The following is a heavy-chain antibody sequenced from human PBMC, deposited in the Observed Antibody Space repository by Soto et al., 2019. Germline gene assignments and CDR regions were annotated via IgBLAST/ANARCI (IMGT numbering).Heavy chain of an antibody. Sequence: QVQLVQSGAEVKKPGSSVKVSCKASGGTFSSYAISWVRQAPGQGLEWMGGIIANFGTANYAQKFQGRVTITGDESTSTAYKELSSLISEDTAVYYCAKTDGFSAHYYYYGMDVWGRGTTVTVSS. CDR2: IIANFGTA. CDR1: GGTFSSYA. J-gene: IGHJ6*02. V-gene: IGHV1-69*01. CDR3: AKTDGFSAHYYYYGMDV. D-gene: IGHD3-10*01.